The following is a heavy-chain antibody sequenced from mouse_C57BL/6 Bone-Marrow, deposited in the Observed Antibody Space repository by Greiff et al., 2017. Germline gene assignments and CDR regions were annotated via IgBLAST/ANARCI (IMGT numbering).Heavy chain of an antibody. V-gene: IGHV1-81*01. D-gene: IGHD1-1*01. CDR3: ARVGVLLCDY. CDR1: GYTFTSYG. CDR2: IYPRSGNT. J-gene: IGHJ2*01. Sequence: QVQLQQSGAELARPGASVKLSCKASGYTFTSYGISWVKQSPGQGLEWIGEIYPRSGNTYYNEKFKGKATLTADKSSSTAYMELRSLTSEDSAVYFCARVGVLLCDYWGQGTTLTVSS.